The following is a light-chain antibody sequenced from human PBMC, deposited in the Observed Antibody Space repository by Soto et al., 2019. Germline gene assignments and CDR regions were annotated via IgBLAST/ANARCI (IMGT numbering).Light chain of an antibody. CDR2: AAS. CDR3: QQYGTSPRT. V-gene: IGKV3-20*01. Sequence: EIVLTQSPGTLSLSPGERATLSCRASQSVRNNYLAWYQQRPGQAPRLLIYAASSRATGIPDRFSGSGSGTDFTLTISILEPEDFAVYYCQQYGTSPRTFGQGTKVEIK. J-gene: IGKJ1*01. CDR1: QSVRNNY.